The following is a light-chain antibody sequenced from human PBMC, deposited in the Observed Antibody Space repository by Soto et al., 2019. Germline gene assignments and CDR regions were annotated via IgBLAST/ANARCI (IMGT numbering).Light chain of an antibody. Sequence: QSVLTQPRSVSGSPGQSVTISCTGSYSDVGTFYFVSWYQQYPGKGPKLIIYDVTERTSGVPDRFSGSKSGNTASLTISGLQAENEADYYCCSYAGSYAYSFGSGTKVTVL. V-gene: IGLV2-11*01. J-gene: IGLJ1*01. CDR1: YSDVGTFYF. CDR3: CSYAGSYAYS. CDR2: DVT.